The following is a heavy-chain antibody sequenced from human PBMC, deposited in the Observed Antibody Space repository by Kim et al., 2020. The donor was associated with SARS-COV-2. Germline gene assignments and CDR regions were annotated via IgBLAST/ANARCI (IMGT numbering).Heavy chain of an antibody. CDR3: AKLREYSSSKYYFDY. D-gene: IGHD6-6*01. Sequence: DSVKGRFTISRDNSKNTLYLQMNSLRAEDTAVYYCAKLREYSSSKYYFDYWGQGTLVTVSS. V-gene: IGHV3-23*01. J-gene: IGHJ4*02.